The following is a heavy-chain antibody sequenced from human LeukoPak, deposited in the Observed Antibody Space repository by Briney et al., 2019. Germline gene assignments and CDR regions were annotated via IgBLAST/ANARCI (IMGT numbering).Heavy chain of an antibody. CDR3: ASEIRSGYYYVVY. D-gene: IGHD3-22*01. Sequence: PSETLSLTCTVSGGSISSYYWSWIRQPPGKGLEWIGYIYYSGSTNYNPSLKSRVTISVDTSKNQFSLKLSSVTAADTAVYYCASEIRSGYYYVVYWGQGTLVTVSS. CDR1: GGSISSYY. V-gene: IGHV4-59*01. J-gene: IGHJ4*02. CDR2: IYYSGST.